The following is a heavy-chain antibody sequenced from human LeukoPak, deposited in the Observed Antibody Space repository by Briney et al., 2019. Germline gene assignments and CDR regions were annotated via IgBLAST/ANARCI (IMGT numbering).Heavy chain of an antibody. D-gene: IGHD4-17*01. CDR1: AFTFSSYW. CDR3: AKGGATVIDY. CDR2: INSDGIST. V-gene: IGHV3-74*01. J-gene: IGHJ4*02. Sequence: PGGSLRLSCAASAFTFSSYWMHWVRQAPGKGLVWVSRINSDGISTSYADSVKGRFTISRDKAKNTLYLQMNSLRAEDTAVYYCAKGGATVIDYWGQGTLVTVSS.